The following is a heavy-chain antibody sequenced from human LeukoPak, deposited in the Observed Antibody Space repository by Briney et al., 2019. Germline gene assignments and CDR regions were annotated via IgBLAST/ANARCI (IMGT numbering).Heavy chain of an antibody. CDR1: GFTFSSYE. J-gene: IGHJ4*02. D-gene: IGHD3-10*01. Sequence: PGGSLRLPCAASGFTFSSYEMNWVRQAPGKGLEWVSYISSSGSTIYYADSVKGRFTISRDNAKNSLYLQMNSLRAEDTAVYYCARDLYYGSGNRYWGQGTLVTVSS. CDR3: ARDLYYGSGNRY. V-gene: IGHV3-48*03. CDR2: ISSSGSTI.